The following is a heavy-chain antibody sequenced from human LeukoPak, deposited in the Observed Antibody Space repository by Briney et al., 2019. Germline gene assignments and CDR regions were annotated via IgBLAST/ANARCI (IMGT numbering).Heavy chain of an antibody. CDR1: GFTFSSYS. CDR3: AKVNYYGSGSYYNQFDY. V-gene: IGHV3-23*01. J-gene: IGHJ4*02. D-gene: IGHD3-10*01. CDR2: ISGSGGST. Sequence: GGSLRLSCAASGFTFSSYSMNWVRQAPGKGLEWVSAISGSGGSTYYADSVKGRFTISRDNSKNTLYLQMNSLRAEDTAVYYCAKVNYYGSGSYYNQFDYWGQGTLVTVSS.